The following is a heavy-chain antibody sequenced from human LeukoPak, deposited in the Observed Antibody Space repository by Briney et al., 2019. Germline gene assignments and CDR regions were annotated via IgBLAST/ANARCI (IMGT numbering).Heavy chain of an antibody. CDR2: VNSSGST. D-gene: IGHD3-9*01. Sequence: KPSETLSLTYAVYGGSFSGYYWSWIRQPPGKGLEWIGEVNSSGSTNYNPSLKSRVTISVDTSKNQFSLKVNSVTAADTAVYFCARHLRYFDGVDAFDVWGQGTLVTVSS. CDR1: GGSFSGYY. CDR3: ARHLRYFDGVDAFDV. J-gene: IGHJ3*01. V-gene: IGHV4-34*01.